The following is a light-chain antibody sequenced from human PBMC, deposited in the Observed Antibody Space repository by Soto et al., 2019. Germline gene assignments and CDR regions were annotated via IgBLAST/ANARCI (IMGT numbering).Light chain of an antibody. CDR1: SSDVGNYNL. V-gene: IGLV2-23*02. CDR2: EVS. J-gene: IGLJ1*01. Sequence: QSVLTQPASMSGSPGQSITISCTGTSSDVGNYNLVSWYQQHPDKAPKLIIYEVSKRPSGVSNRFSGSKSGNTASLTISGLQAEDEADYYCCSYAGSSTLDVFGTGTKVTVL. CDR3: CSYAGSSTLDV.